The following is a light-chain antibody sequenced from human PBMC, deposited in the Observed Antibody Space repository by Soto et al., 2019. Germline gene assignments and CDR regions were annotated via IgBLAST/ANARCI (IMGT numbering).Light chain of an antibody. J-gene: IGKJ4*01. CDR2: GAS. CDR3: QKYNNWPLT. V-gene: IGKV3-15*01. Sequence: ETVVTQSPATLSVSPGERVTLSCRASQSVGSYVAWYQQKPGQAPRLLIYGASTRATGIPARFSGSGSGTEFTLTINSLQSEDFAVYYCQKYNNWPLTFGGGTKVEI. CDR1: QSVGSY.